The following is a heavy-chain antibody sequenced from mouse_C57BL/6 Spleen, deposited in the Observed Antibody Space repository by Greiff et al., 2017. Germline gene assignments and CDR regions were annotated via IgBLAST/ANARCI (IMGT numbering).Heavy chain of an antibody. D-gene: IGHD1-1*01. CDR2: IYPGDGDT. CDR3: AGGITTVLDY. V-gene: IGHV1-82*01. J-gene: IGHJ2*01. CDR1: GYAFSSSW. Sequence: QVQLQQSGPELVKPGASVKISCKASGYAFSSSWMNWVKQRPGKGLEWIGRIYPGDGDTNYNGKFKGKATLTADKSSSTAYMQLSSLTSEDSAVYCCAGGITTVLDYWGHGTTLTVSS.